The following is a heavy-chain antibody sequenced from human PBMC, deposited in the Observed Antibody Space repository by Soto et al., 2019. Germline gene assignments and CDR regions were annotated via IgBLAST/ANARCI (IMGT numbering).Heavy chain of an antibody. CDR3: TTDDPINKN. Sequence: GGSLRLSCGASGFTFSNGWMSWVRQAPGKGLEWVGRIKSKTNGGTTDYAAPVKDRFTISRDDSKNTLYLQMNSLKTEDTAVYYCTTDDPINKNWGQGTLVTVSS. J-gene: IGHJ4*02. CDR2: IKSKTNGGTT. V-gene: IGHV3-15*01. CDR1: GFTFSNGW.